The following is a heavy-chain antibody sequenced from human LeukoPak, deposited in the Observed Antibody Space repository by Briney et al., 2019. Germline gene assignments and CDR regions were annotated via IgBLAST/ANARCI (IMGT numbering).Heavy chain of an antibody. Sequence: GGSLRLSCAASGFTFSSYAMSWVRQAPGKGLEWVANIKQDGSEKHYVDSVKGRFTISRDNAKNSLYLQMNSLEAEDTAVYYCARIGYSSSGFDYWGQGTLVTVSS. D-gene: IGHD6-6*01. CDR3: ARIGYSSSGFDY. V-gene: IGHV3-7*01. CDR2: IKQDGSEK. CDR1: GFTFSSYA. J-gene: IGHJ4*02.